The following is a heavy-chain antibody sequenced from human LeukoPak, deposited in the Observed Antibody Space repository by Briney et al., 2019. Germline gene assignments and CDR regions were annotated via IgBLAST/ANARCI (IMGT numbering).Heavy chain of an antibody. V-gene: IGHV1-69*05. CDR1: GGTFSSYA. CDR2: IIPIFGTA. J-gene: IGHJ4*02. Sequence: ASVKVSCKASGGTFSSYAISWVRQAPGQGLEWMGGIIPIFGTANYAQKFQGRVTITTDESTSTAYMELSSLRSEDTAVYYCARGMGSSSWRTFDYWGQGTLVTVSS. CDR3: ARGMGSSSWRTFDY. D-gene: IGHD6-13*01.